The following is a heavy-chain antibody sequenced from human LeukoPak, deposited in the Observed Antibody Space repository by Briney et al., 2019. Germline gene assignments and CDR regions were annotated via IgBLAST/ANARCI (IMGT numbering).Heavy chain of an antibody. V-gene: IGHV3-21*01. CDR2: ISSSSSYI. J-gene: IGHJ4*02. D-gene: IGHD2-15*01. CDR3: ARKVAATDEFDY. CDR1: GFTFSSCS. Sequence: GWSLRLSCAASGFTFSSCSMNWVRQAPGKGREGVSSISSSSSYIYYADSVKGRFTISRDNAKNSLYLQMNSLRAEDTAVYYCARKVAATDEFDYWGQGTLVTVSS.